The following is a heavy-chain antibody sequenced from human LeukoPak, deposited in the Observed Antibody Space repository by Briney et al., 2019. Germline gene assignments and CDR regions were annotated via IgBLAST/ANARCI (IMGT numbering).Heavy chain of an antibody. CDR1: GFPFSSYG. D-gene: IGHD5-12*01. J-gene: IGHJ4*02. CDR2: ISYDGSNK. CDR3: AKAGDIVAPVY. V-gene: IGHV3-30*18. Sequence: PGRSLRLSCAASGFPFSSYGMHWVRQAPGKGLEWVAVISYDGSNKYYADSVKGRFTISRDNSKNTLYLQMNSLRAEDTAVYYCAKAGDIVAPVYWGQGTLVTVSS.